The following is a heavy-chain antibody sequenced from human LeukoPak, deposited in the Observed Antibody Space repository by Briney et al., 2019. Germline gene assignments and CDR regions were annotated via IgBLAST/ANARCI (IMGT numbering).Heavy chain of an antibody. CDR1: GYSFTNHW. J-gene: IGHJ4*02. V-gene: IGHV5-51*01. CDR3: ATQGSYAASGFYENIHLDS. CDR2: FFPGDSQTDSHT. D-gene: IGHD1-26*01. Sequence: GESLKISCKAAGYSFTNHWIGWVRQMPGKGLEWMGVFFPGDSQTDSHTRYSPSFQGQVTISADKSTSTAYLQWGSLKASDTAIYYCATQGSYAASGFYENIHLDSWGQGTLVTVSS.